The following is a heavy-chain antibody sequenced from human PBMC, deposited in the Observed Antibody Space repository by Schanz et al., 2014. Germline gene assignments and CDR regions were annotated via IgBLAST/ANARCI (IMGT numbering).Heavy chain of an antibody. CDR1: GYTFTGYY. V-gene: IGHV1-2*02. CDR3: ARAGQDFEYSSLSPIWYFDL. J-gene: IGHJ2*01. CDR2: INPNSGGT. D-gene: IGHD6-6*01. Sequence: QVQLVQSGAEVKKPGASVKVSCKASGYTFTGYYMHWVRQAPGQGLEWMGWINPNSGGTNYAQKFQGRVTMTRDKSLIPAYMELSRLRSDDTAVYYCARAGQDFEYSSLSPIWYFDLWGRGTLVTVSS.